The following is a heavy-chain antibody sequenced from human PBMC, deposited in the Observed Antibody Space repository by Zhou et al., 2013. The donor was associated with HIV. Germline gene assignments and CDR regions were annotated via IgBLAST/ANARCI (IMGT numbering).Heavy chain of an antibody. CDR1: GGSFSGYY. Sequence: QVQLQQWGAGMLKPSETLSLTCAVYGGSFSGYYWSWIRQPPGKGLEWIGEINHSGRTNYNPSLKSRVTISVDTSKNQCSLKLNSVTAADTAVYYCAMKEYSYGHRYYYYGMDVWGQGTTVTVSS. CDR2: INHSGRT. D-gene: IGHD5-18*01. J-gene: IGHJ6*02. V-gene: IGHV4-34*02. CDR3: AMKEYSYGHRYYYYGMDV.